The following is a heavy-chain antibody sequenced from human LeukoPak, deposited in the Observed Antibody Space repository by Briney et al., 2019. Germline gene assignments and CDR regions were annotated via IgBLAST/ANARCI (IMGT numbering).Heavy chain of an antibody. CDR3: ASLEYSSSPGDY. CDR2: IIPILGIA. Sequence: GASVKVSCKASGVTFSSYTISWVRQAPGQGLEWMGRIIPILGIANYAQKFQGRVTITADKSTSTAYMELSSLRSEDTAVYYCASLEYSSSPGDYWGQGTLVTVSS. J-gene: IGHJ4*02. CDR1: GVTFSSYT. D-gene: IGHD6-6*01. V-gene: IGHV1-69*02.